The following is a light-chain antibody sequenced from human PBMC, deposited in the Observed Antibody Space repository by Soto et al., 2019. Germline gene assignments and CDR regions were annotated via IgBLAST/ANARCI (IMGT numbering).Light chain of an antibody. CDR3: AAWDDSLSAPWV. CDR1: SSNIGSNY. Sequence: QSVLTQPPSASVTPGQRVTISCSGSSSNIGSNYVYWYQQLPGTAPKLLIYRNNQRPSGVPDRFSGSKSGTSASLAISGLRSEDEADYYCAAWDDSLSAPWVFGGGTKLTVL. CDR2: RNN. V-gene: IGLV1-47*01. J-gene: IGLJ3*02.